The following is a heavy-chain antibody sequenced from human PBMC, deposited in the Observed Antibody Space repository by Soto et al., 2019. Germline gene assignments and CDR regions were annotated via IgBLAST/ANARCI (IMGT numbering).Heavy chain of an antibody. CDR3: ARGRAVDS. D-gene: IGHD6-19*01. J-gene: IGHJ4*02. V-gene: IGHV4-34*01. CDR2: IDHSGSP. CDR1: GGSLSGYS. Sequence: QVQLQQRGAGLLKPSETLSLTCAVYGGSLSGYSWGWIRQPPGKGLEWIGEIDHSGSPDYIPSLKSRLSMSIDKSKNHFYLNLSSVTAADTAVYYCARGRAVDSWGQGTLVTVSS.